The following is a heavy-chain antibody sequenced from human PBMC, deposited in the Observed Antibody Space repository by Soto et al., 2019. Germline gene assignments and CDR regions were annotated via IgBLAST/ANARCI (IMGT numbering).Heavy chain of an antibody. CDR1: GFTFSSYA. Sequence: PGGSLRLSCAASGFTFSSYAMSWVRQAPGKGLEWVSAISGSGGSTYYADSVKGRFTISRDNSKNTLYLQMDSLRAEDTAVYYCAKYSLRYFDWYLPSDYYYSSGMDVWCQGTTVTVSS. CDR2: ISGSGGST. D-gene: IGHD3-9*01. J-gene: IGHJ6*02. CDR3: AKYSLRYFDWYLPSDYYYSSGMDV. V-gene: IGHV3-23*01.